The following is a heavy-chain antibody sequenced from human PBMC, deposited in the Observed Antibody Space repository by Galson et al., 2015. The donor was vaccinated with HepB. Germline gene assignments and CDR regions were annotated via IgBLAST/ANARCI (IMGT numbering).Heavy chain of an antibody. Sequence: SVKVSCKASGYSFTGYYMHWVRQAPGQGLEWMGWINPNSGGTNYAQKFQGWVTMTRDTSISTAYMELSRLRSDDTAVYYCARGGVAAHPGGGGYDPFDYWGQGTLVTVSS. CDR3: ARGGVAAHPGGGGYDPFDY. J-gene: IGHJ4*02. D-gene: IGHD6-6*01. CDR1: GYSFTGYY. V-gene: IGHV1-2*04. CDR2: INPNSGGT.